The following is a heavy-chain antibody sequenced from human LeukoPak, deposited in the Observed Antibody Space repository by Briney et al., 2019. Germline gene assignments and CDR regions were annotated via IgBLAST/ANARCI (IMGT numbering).Heavy chain of an antibody. J-gene: IGHJ4*02. D-gene: IGHD2-21*02. V-gene: IGHV3-74*01. CDR3: ARGHIVVVTAPDY. CDR2: INSDGSST. Sequence: PGGSLRLSYAASGFTFSSYWMHWVRQAPGKGLVWVSRINSDGSSTNYADSVKGRFTISRDNAKNTLYLQMNSLRAEDTAVYYCARGHIVVVTAPDYWGQGTLVTVSS. CDR1: GFTFSSYW.